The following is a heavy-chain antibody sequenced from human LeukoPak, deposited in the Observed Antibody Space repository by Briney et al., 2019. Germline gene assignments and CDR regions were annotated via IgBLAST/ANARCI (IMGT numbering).Heavy chain of an antibody. Sequence: SETLSLTCTVSGGSISSYYWSWIRQPPGKGLEWIGYIYDSGSTNYNPPLKSRVTISVDTSKNQFSLKLSSVTAADTAVYYCARESYYGSGIDYWGQGTLVTVSS. D-gene: IGHD3-10*01. CDR2: IYDSGST. CDR3: ARESYYGSGIDY. J-gene: IGHJ4*02. V-gene: IGHV4-59*01. CDR1: GGSISSYY.